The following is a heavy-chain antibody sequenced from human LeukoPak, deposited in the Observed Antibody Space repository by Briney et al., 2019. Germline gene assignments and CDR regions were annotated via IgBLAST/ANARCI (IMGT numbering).Heavy chain of an antibody. CDR2: IYNSGGI. V-gene: IGHV4-59*01. CDR3: ARTSGYTYFDY. D-gene: IGHD5-12*01. Sequence: SETLSLTCTVSGGSTSSNYWSWIRQPPGKGLEWIGYIYNSGGINYNPSLKSRVAISVDTSKNQFSLKLNSVTAADTAVYYCARTSGYTYFDYWGQGTLVTVSS. CDR1: GGSTSSNY. J-gene: IGHJ4*02.